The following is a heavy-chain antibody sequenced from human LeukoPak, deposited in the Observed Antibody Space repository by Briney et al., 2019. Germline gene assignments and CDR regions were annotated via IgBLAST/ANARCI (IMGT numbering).Heavy chain of an antibody. D-gene: IGHD6-6*01. CDR2: ISGSGGST. V-gene: IGHV3-23*01. J-gene: IGHJ3*02. Sequence: GGSLRLSCAASGFTFSSYAMSWVRQAPGKGLEWVSAISGSGGSTYYADSVKGRFTISRDNAKNSLYLQMNSLRAEDTAVYYCARDGIAARGAFDIWGQGTMDTVSS. CDR3: ARDGIAARGAFDI. CDR1: GFTFSSYA.